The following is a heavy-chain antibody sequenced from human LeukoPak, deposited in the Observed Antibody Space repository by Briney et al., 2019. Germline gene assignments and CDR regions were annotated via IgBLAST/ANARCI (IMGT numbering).Heavy chain of an antibody. CDR1: GGSFSGYY. Sequence: SETLSLTCAVYGGSFSGYYWSWIRQPPGKGLEWIGEINHSGSTNYNPSLKSRVTISVDTSKNQFSLKLSSVTAADTAVYYCARGTTLDYWGQGTLVTVSS. V-gene: IGHV4-34*01. D-gene: IGHD1-14*01. CDR2: INHSGST. J-gene: IGHJ4*02. CDR3: ARGTTLDY.